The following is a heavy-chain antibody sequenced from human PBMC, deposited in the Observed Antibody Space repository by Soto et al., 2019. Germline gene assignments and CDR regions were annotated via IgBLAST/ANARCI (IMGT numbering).Heavy chain of an antibody. Sequence: EVQLVESGGGLVQPGGSLRLSCAASGVTVSSTYMSWVRQDPGKGREWVSVIYSGGSTYYADSAKGRFTISRDNPKNTLYLQMNSMRAEDTAVYYFARNGYNYGGGYFDYWGKGTLVTVSS. CDR2: IYSGGST. D-gene: IGHD5-18*01. CDR1: GVTVSSTY. V-gene: IGHV3-66*01. J-gene: IGHJ4*02. CDR3: ARNGYNYGGGYFDY.